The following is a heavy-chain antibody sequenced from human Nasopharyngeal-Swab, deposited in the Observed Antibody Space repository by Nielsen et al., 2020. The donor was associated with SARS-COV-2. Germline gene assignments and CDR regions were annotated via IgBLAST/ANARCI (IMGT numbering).Heavy chain of an antibody. D-gene: IGHD1-1*01. CDR1: GFTFSRYG. Sequence: GGSLRLSCAASGFTFSRYGMHWVRQAPGKGLEWVSVIWYDGSKEYYADSVKGRFIISRDNSKSTLYLQMDSLIAEDTAVYFCARGTSTSPGIDYWGQGILVTVSS. V-gene: IGHV3-33*01. CDR3: ARGTSTSPGIDY. CDR2: IWYDGSKE. J-gene: IGHJ4*02.